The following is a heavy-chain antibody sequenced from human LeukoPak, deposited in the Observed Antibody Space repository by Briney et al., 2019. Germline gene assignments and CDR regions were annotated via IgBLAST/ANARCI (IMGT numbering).Heavy chain of an antibody. CDR3: ARFAAGGSYYYYMDV. CDR2: IGTSSTTI. J-gene: IGHJ6*03. V-gene: IGHV3-48*01. CDR1: GFTFSSYT. D-gene: IGHD6-25*01. Sequence: GGSLRLSCAASGFTFSSYTMNWVHQPPGKGLEWVSNIGTSSTTIYYADSVKGRFTISRDNPKNSLYLQMNSLRADDTAVYYCARFAAGGSYYYYMDVWGKGTTVTVSS.